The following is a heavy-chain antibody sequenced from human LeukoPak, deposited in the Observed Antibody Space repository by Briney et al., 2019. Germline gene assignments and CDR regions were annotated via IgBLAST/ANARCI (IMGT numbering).Heavy chain of an antibody. J-gene: IGHJ6*02. CDR3: ARVGKDYEFWSGYRYGMDV. Sequence: GGSLRLSCAASGFTFSSYCMNWVRQAPGKGLEWVSFISSSGSYIYYADSVKGRFTLSRDNAKNSLYLQMNSLRAEDTAVYYCARVGKDYEFWSGYRYGMDVWGQGTTVTVSS. CDR1: GFTFSSYC. CDR2: ISSSGSYI. V-gene: IGHV3-21*01. D-gene: IGHD3-3*01.